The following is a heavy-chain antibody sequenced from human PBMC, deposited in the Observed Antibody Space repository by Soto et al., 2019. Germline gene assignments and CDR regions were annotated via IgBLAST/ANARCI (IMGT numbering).Heavy chain of an antibody. V-gene: IGHV2-5*01. J-gene: IGHJ5*02. D-gene: IGHD6-19*01. Sequence: QITLKESGPTLVKPTQTLTLTCIFSGFSLRTSGVGVGWIRQPPGKALEWLGFIYWNDDKRYSPSLNSRLTITKDTSKNQVVLTMTNMDPVDTATYYCAKSGSSGWYGWFDPWGQGTLVTVSS. CDR3: AKSGSSGWYGWFDP. CDR1: GFSLRTSGVG. CDR2: IYWNDDK.